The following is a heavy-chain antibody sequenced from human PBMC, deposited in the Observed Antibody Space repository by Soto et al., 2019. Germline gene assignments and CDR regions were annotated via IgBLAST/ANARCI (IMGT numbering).Heavy chain of an antibody. Sequence: PGGSLRLSCAASGVTFTSYAMTWVRQVPGEGLQWVSSISKSGDSTYYADSVKGRFTTSRDNSKNTLYLQMNSLGAEDTAIYYCAKGSFGFDYWGQGTLVTVSS. CDR2: ISKSGDST. V-gene: IGHV3-23*01. D-gene: IGHD3-10*01. CDR3: AKGSFGFDY. J-gene: IGHJ4*02. CDR1: GVTFTSYA.